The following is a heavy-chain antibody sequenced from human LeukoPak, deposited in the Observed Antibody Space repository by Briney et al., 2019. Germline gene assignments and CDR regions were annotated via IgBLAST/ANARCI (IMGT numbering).Heavy chain of an antibody. Sequence: GGSLRLSCAASGFTFNSYSMNWVRQAPGKGLEWVSSISSSSSYIYYADSVKGRFTISRDNAKNSLYLQMNSLRAEDTAVYYCARAKAGVAGIGYWGQGTQVTVSS. J-gene: IGHJ4*02. V-gene: IGHV3-21*01. CDR3: ARAKAGVAGIGY. CDR1: GFTFNSYS. D-gene: IGHD6-19*01. CDR2: ISSSSSYI.